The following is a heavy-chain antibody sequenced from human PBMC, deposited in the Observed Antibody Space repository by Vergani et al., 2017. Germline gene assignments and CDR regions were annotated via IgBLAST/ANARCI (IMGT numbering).Heavy chain of an antibody. CDR3: ARGGTAMPDDAFDI. J-gene: IGHJ3*02. D-gene: IGHD5-18*01. CDR1: GYTFTSYY. CDR2: INPSGGST. Sequence: QVQLVQSGAEVKKPGASVKVSCKASGYTFTSYYMHWVRQAPGQGLEWMGIINPSGGSTSYAQKFQGRVTITADKSTSTAYMELSSLRSEDTAVYYCARGGTAMPDDAFDIWGQGTMVTVSS. V-gene: IGHV1-46*01.